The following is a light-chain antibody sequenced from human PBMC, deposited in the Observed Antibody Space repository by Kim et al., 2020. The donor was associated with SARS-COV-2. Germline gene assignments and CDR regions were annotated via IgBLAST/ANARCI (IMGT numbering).Light chain of an antibody. CDR2: EDT. Sequence: QSVLTQPASVSGSRGQSITISCTGTSSDVGNYNFVSWYQQHPDKAPKLMIYEDTKRPSGVSNRFSASKSGNTASLTISRLQPEDEADYYCCSFAGTWTWVCGGRTKVTVL. J-gene: IGLJ3*02. CDR1: SSDVGNYNF. CDR3: CSFAGTWTWV. V-gene: IGLV2-23*01.